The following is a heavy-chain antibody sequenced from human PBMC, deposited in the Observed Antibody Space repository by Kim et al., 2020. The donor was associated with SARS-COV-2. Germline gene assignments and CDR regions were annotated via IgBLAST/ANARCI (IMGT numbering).Heavy chain of an antibody. CDR3: AAGGGGDYDFWSGYYPRGSYYYYYGMDV. Sequence: SVKVSCKASGFTFTSSAVQWVRQARGQRLEWIGWIVVGSGNTNYAQKFQERVTITRDMSTSTAYMELSSLRSEDTAVYYCAAGGGGDYDFWSGYYPRGSYYYYYGMDVWGQGTTVTVSS. CDR1: GFTFTSSA. CDR2: IVVGSGNT. D-gene: IGHD3-3*01. V-gene: IGHV1-58*01. J-gene: IGHJ6*02.